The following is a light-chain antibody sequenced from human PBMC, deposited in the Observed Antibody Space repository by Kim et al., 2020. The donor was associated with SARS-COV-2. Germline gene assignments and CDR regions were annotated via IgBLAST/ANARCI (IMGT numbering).Light chain of an antibody. Sequence: GQRVTISCSGSRSNIGRETVNWYQQVPGTAPKLLMYNNNERPSGVTDRFSGSKSGTSASLAINGLQSEDAADYYCAAWDDSLDTWVFGGGTQLTVL. CDR2: NNN. J-gene: IGLJ3*02. CDR1: RSNIGRET. V-gene: IGLV1-44*01. CDR3: AAWDDSLDTWV.